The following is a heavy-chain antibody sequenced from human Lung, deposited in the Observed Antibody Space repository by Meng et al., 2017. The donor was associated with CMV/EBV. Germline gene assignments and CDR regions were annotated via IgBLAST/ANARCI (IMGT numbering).Heavy chain of an antibody. V-gene: IGHV4-61*01. CDR2: IYYSGST. Sequence: LXCTVSGGSVSSGSFYWSWIRQLPAKGLEWIGYIYYSGSTKYNPSLKSRVTISVDMFKNQFSLKLSSVTAADTAVYYCAKDSYRSSYPYSCYLGMDDXGQGXTVTVSS. CDR1: GGSVSSGSFY. CDR3: AKDSYRSSYPYSCYLGMDD. J-gene: IGHJ6*02. D-gene: IGHD6-6*01.